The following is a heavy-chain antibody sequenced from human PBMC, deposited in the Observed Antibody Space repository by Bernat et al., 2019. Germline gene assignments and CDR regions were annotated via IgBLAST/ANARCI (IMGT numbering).Heavy chain of an antibody. Sequence: EVQLVESGGGLVQPGGSLRLSCAVSGFTLSRYSMNWVRQAPGKGLEWVSYITSSSRIIYYADSGKGRFTISRDNAKNSLYLQMNGLRAGDTAVYYCARADYDFWEGMDVWGQGTTVTVSS. CDR2: ITSSSRII. CDR3: ARADYDFWEGMDV. J-gene: IGHJ6*02. CDR1: GFTLSRYS. D-gene: IGHD3-3*01. V-gene: IGHV3-48*01.